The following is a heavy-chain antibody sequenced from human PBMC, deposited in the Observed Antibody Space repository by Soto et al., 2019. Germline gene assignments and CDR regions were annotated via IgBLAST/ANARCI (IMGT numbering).Heavy chain of an antibody. D-gene: IGHD6-19*01. J-gene: IGHJ5*02. CDR3: ARQSSGWYNWFDP. V-gene: IGHV4-30-2*01. CDR1: GGSISSGGYS. Sequence: SETLSLTCAVSGGSISSGGYSWSWIRQPPGKGLEWVGYIYHSGSTYYNPSLKSRVTTSVDTSKNQFSLKLSSVTAAETAVYYCARQSSGWYNWFDPWGQGTLVTVSS. CDR2: IYHSGST.